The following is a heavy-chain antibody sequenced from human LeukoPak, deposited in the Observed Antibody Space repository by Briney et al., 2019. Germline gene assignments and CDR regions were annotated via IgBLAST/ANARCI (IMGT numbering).Heavy chain of an antibody. CDR3: ARRPRRITMVRGVAYDY. CDR1: GGSISTSSYY. Sequence: PSETLSLTCTVSGGSISTSSYYWGWVRQPPGKGLEWIGNIFYSGSTYYSPSLKSRVTISLDTSKNQFSLKLSSVTAADTAVYYCARRPRRITMVRGVAYDYWGQGTLVTVSS. D-gene: IGHD3-10*01. V-gene: IGHV4-39*01. J-gene: IGHJ4*02. CDR2: IFYSGST.